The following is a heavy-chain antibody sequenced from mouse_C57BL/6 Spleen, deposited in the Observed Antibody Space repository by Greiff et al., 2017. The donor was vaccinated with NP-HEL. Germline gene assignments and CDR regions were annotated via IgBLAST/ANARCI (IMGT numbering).Heavy chain of an antibody. CDR1: GYTFTSYW. Sequence: QVQLQQSGAELVKPGASVKMSCKASGYTFTSYWITWVKQRPGQGLEWIGDIYPGSGSTNYNEKFKSKATLTVDTSSSTAYMQLSSLTSEDSAVYYCAREVFYGSSPWYYAMDYWGQGTSVTVSS. V-gene: IGHV1-55*01. CDR2: IYPGSGST. D-gene: IGHD1-1*01. J-gene: IGHJ4*01. CDR3: AREVFYGSSPWYYAMDY.